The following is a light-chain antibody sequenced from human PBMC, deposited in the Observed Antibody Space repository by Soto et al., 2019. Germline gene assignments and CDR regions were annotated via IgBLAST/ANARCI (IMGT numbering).Light chain of an antibody. CDR2: GTS. J-gene: IGKJ4*01. CDR1: QSVSGSY. V-gene: IGKV3-20*01. CDR3: QHYGSPLT. Sequence: INLTQSPGTLSLSPRERATLSCRASQSVSGSYLAWYQQKPGQAPRLFIYGTSSRATGIPDRFSGSGSGTDFTLTISRLEPEDFAVYYCQHYGSPLTFGGGTKV.